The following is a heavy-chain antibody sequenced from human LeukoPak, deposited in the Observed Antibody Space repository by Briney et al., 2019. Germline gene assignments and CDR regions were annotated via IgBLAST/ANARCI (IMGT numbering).Heavy chain of an antibody. D-gene: IGHD6-13*01. CDR2: INAGNGNT. CDR1: GYTFTSYA. V-gene: IGHV1-3*01. CDR3: ARDQDSSSSLRD. J-gene: IGHJ4*02. Sequence: GASVKVSCKASGYTFTSYAMHWVRQAPGQRLEWMGWINAGNGNTKYSQKFQGRVTITADESTSTAYMELSSLRSEDTAVYYCARDQDSSSSLRDWGQGTLVTVSS.